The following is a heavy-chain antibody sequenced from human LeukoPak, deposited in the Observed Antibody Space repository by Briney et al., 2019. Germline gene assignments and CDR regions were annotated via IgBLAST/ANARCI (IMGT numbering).Heavy chain of an antibody. CDR3: ARGPPSIVVVPAAMPKGRLDY. Sequence: PSETLSLTCAVYGGSFSGYYWSWIRQPPGKGLEWIGEINHSGSTNYNPSLKSRVTISVDTSKNQFSLKLSSVTAADTAVYYCARGPPSIVVVPAAMPKGRLDYWGQGTLVTVSS. CDR1: GGSFSGYY. J-gene: IGHJ4*02. CDR2: INHSGST. D-gene: IGHD2-2*01. V-gene: IGHV4-34*01.